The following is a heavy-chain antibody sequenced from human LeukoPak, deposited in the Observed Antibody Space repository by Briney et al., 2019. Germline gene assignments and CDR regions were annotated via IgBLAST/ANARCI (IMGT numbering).Heavy chain of an antibody. CDR3: ARDRGGVVSPFDY. Sequence: SSETLSLTCTVSGGSISSYYWSWIRQPPGKGLEWIGYIYYSGSTNYNPSLKSRVTISVDTSKNQFSLKLSSVTAADTAVYYCARDRGGVVSPFDYWGQGVLVTVSS. J-gene: IGHJ4*02. CDR2: IYYSGST. D-gene: IGHD3-3*01. V-gene: IGHV4-59*01. CDR1: GGSISSYY.